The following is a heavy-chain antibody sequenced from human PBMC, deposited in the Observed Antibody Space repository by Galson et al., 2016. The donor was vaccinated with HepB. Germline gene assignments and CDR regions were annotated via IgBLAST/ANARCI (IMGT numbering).Heavy chain of an antibody. V-gene: IGHV3-9*01. D-gene: IGHD1-26*01. Sequence: SLRLSCAASGFTFDDYAMHWVRQAPGKGLEWISGISWNSGTIIYADSVKGRFTISRDNAKNSLYLQMNSLRAEDTALYYCAIPLVGATDYWGQGTLVTVSS. CDR3: AIPLVGATDY. CDR2: ISWNSGTI. J-gene: IGHJ4*02. CDR1: GFTFDDYA.